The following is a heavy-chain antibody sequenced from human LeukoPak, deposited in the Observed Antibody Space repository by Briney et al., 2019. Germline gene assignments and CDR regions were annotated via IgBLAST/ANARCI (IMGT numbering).Heavy chain of an antibody. CDR1: GGTFSSYA. CDR2: IIPIFGTA. V-gene: IGHV1-69*13. Sequence: EASVNVSCKASGGTFSSYAISWVRPAPGQGLEWMGGIIPIFGTANYAQKFQGRVTITADESTSTAYMELSSLRSVDTAVYYCARSPLRPYSSSPDYYYYYGMDVWGQGTTVTVSS. CDR3: ARSPLRPYSSSPDYYYYYGMDV. D-gene: IGHD6-13*01. J-gene: IGHJ6*02.